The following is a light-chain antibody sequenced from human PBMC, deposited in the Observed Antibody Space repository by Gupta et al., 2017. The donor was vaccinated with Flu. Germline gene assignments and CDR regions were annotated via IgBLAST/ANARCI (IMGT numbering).Light chain of an antibody. V-gene: IGLV2-18*02. J-gene: IGLJ1*01. CDR1: GSDVGTYNR. CDR3: SSYTSSYTFV. Sequence: SALTQPPSVSGSPGQSVTISCTGTGSDVGTYNRVSWYRQPPGTAPKLIIYEVSNRPSGVPDRFSGSKSGNTASLTISGLQGEDEADYYCSSYTSSYTFVFGTGPKVTVL. CDR2: EVS.